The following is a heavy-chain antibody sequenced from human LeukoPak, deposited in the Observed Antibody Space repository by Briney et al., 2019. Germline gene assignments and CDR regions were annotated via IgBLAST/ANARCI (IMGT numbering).Heavy chain of an antibody. Sequence: ASVKVSSKVSGYTLTELSMHWVRQAPGKGLEWMGGFDPEDGETIYAQKFQGRVTMTEDTSTDTAYMELSSLRSEDTAVYYCATGEGATDYFDYWGQGTLVTVSS. CDR2: FDPEDGET. CDR1: GYTLTELS. CDR3: ATGEGATDYFDY. D-gene: IGHD1-26*01. J-gene: IGHJ4*02. V-gene: IGHV1-24*01.